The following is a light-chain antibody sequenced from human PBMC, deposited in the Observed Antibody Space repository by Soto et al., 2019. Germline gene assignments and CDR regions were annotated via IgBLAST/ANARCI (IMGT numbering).Light chain of an antibody. CDR1: SSDVGSYNL. Sequence: QAVVTQPASVSGSHGQSITISCTGTSSDVGSYNLVSWYQQHPGKAPKLMIYEGSKRPSGVSNRFSGSKSGNTASLTISGLQAEDEADYYCCSYAGSSTVYVFGTGTKLTVL. CDR3: CSYAGSSTVYV. CDR2: EGS. V-gene: IGLV2-23*01. J-gene: IGLJ1*01.